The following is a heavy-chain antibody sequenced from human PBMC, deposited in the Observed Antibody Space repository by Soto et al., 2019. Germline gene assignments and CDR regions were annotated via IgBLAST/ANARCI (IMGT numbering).Heavy chain of an antibody. CDR3: ARGDGPTVTTPNYYYYGMDV. J-gene: IGHJ6*02. Sequence: ASVKVSCKASGYTFTSYDINWVRQATGQGLEWMGWMNPNSGNTGYAQKFQGRVTMTRNTSISTAYMELSSLRSEDTAVYYCARGDGPTVTTPNYYYYGMDVWGQGTTVTVSS. V-gene: IGHV1-8*01. CDR1: GYTFTSYD. CDR2: MNPNSGNT. D-gene: IGHD4-17*01.